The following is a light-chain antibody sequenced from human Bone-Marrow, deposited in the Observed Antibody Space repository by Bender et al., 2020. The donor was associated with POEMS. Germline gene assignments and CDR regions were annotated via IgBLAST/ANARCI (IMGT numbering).Light chain of an antibody. J-gene: IGLJ2*01. CDR1: SSNTGSGYD. CDR3: SSYVGNYEF. V-gene: IGLV1-40*01. Sequence: QSVLTQPPSVSGAPGQRVTISCTGSSSNTGSGYDINWYQHLPGTAPKLLIYGNNNRPSGVPDRFSGSKSGTSASLAITGLQAEDEADYYCSSYVGNYEFFGGGTKVTVL. CDR2: GNN.